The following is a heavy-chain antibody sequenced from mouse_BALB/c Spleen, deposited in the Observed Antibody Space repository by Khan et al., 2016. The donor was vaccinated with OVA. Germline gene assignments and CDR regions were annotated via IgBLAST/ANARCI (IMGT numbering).Heavy chain of an antibody. D-gene: IGHD1-1*01. CDR2: ISYSGRT. CDR1: GYSITSDYA. J-gene: IGHJ2*01. CDR3: ASLVTMNTVGATDVDY. V-gene: IGHV3-2*02. Sequence: EVQLHESGPGLVKPSQSLSLTCTVTGYSITSDYAWNWIRQFPGNKLEWMGYISYSGRTSYNPSLKSRISITRATSKNPFFLQLNSVTTEDTATYYCASLVTMNTVGATDVDYWGQGTTLTVSS.